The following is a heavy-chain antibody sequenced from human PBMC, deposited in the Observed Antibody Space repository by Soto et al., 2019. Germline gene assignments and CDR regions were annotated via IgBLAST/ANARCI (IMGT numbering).Heavy chain of an antibody. CDR3: ARLSYYDY. J-gene: IGHJ4*02. V-gene: IGHV5-10-1*01. CDR2: IDPSDSYT. D-gene: IGHD5-18*01. Sequence: GESLKISCKASGHSFTDYWISWVRQIPVKGLEWMARIDPSDSYTNYSPSFQGHVTISADKSLNTAYLQWSSLKASDTAMYYCARLSYYDYWGQGTLVTVS. CDR1: GHSFTDYW.